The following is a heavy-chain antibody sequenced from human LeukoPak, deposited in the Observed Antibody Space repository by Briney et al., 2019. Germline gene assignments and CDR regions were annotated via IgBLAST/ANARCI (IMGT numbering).Heavy chain of an antibody. V-gene: IGHV4-59*12. CDR1: GGSISSYY. J-gene: IGHJ4*02. CDR3: ATPMVRGVPTN. CDR2: IYYSGST. D-gene: IGHD3-10*01. Sequence: SETLSLTCTVSGGSISSYYWSWIRQPPGKGLEWIGYIYYSGSTYYNPSLKSRVTISVDTSKNQFSLKLSSVTAADTAVYYCATPMVRGVPTNWGQGTLVTVSS.